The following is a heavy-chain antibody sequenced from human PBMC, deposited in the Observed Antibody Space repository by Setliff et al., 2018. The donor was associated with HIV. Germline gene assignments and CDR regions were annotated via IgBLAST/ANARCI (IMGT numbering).Heavy chain of an antibody. D-gene: IGHD1-1*01. CDR1: GDSVSSKSAA. CDR3: ARGGDWDDNYYMDV. V-gene: IGHV6-1*01. CDR2: TYYRSKWNS. J-gene: IGHJ6*03. Sequence: SLTCAISGDSVSSKSAAWNWLRQSPSRGLEWLGRTYYRSKWNSDYAPSVKSRVTINPDTSKNKFSLQLNSVTPEDTAVYYCARGGDWDDNYYMDVWGKGTTVTVS.